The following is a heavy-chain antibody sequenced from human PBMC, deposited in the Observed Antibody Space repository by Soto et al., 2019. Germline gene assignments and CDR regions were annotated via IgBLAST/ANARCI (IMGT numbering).Heavy chain of an antibody. V-gene: IGHV4-59*01. Sequence: SETLSLTCTVSCGSISSYYWSWIRQPPGKGLEWIGYIYYSGSTNYNPSLKSRVTISVDTSKNQFSLKLSSVTAADTAVYYCARYYGSGTKVDLEYYFDYWGQGTLVTVSS. J-gene: IGHJ4*02. CDR3: ARYYGSGTKVDLEYYFDY. D-gene: IGHD3-10*01. CDR2: IYYSGST. CDR1: CGSISSYY.